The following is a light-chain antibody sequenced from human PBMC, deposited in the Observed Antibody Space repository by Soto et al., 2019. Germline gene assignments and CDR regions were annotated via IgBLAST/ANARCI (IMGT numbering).Light chain of an antibody. CDR2: GAS. J-gene: IGKJ1*01. CDR1: QSVSGN. CDR3: QQYDNWPWT. Sequence: ETVLTQSPVTLSVSPGERATLSCRASQSVSGNLAWYQQRRGQAPRLLLYGASTRATDIPASFSGSGSGTEFTLTISSLQSEDFAVYYCQQYDNWPWTFGQGTQVEMK. V-gene: IGKV3-15*01.